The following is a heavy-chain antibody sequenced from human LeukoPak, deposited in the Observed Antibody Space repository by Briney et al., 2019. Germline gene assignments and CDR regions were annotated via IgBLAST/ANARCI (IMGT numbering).Heavy chain of an antibody. CDR1: GYTFTGYY. CDR3: ARIVAGREGFDY. CDR2: INPNSGGT. Sequence: ASVKVSCKASGYTFTGYYMHWVRQAPGQGLEWMGWINPNSGGTNYAQKFQGRVTMTRDTSISTAYMELSRLRSDDTAVYYCARIVAGREGFDYWGQGTLVTVSS. D-gene: IGHD5-12*01. J-gene: IGHJ4*02. V-gene: IGHV1-2*02.